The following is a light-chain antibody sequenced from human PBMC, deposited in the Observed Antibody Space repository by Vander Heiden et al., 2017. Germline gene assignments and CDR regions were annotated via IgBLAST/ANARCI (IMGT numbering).Light chain of an antibody. V-gene: IGKV1-33*01. CDR2: DAS. J-gene: IGKJ4*01. CDR3: QQYDNLPGLT. Sequence: DIQRTQSPSSLSASVGDRVTITCQASQDISNYLIWYQQKPGKAPKLLIYDASNLETGVPSRFSGSGSGTDFTFTISSLQPEDIATYYCQQYDNLPGLTFGGGTKVEIK. CDR1: QDISNY.